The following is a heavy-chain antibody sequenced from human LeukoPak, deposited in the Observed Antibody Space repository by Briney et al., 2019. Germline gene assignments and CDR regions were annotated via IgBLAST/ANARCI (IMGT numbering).Heavy chain of an antibody. CDR2: ISNNGGYT. D-gene: IGHD2-15*01. V-gene: IGHV3-23*01. CDR3: AKQLGYCSDGSCYFPY. J-gene: IGHJ4*02. Sequence: GRSLRLSCAASGFTFSSSAMSWVRQAPGKGLEWVSAISNNGGYTYYADSVQGRFTISRDNSKSTLCLQMNSLRAEDTAVYYCAKQLGYCSDGSCYFPYWGQGTLVTVSS. CDR1: GFTFSSSA.